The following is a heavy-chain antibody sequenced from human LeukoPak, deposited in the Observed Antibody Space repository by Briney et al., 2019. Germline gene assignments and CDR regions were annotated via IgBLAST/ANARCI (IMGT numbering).Heavy chain of an antibody. D-gene: IGHD5-24*01. Sequence: GGSLRLSCTASGFTFSSFGMQWVRQAPGKGLEWVYAISSSSTYIYHADSVKGRFTISRDDAKNSLYLQMNSLRAEDMAVYYCATGGDGYKHWGRGTLVTVSS. CDR1: GFTFSSFG. CDR2: ISSSSTYI. CDR3: ATGGDGYKH. V-gene: IGHV3-21*01. J-gene: IGHJ1*01.